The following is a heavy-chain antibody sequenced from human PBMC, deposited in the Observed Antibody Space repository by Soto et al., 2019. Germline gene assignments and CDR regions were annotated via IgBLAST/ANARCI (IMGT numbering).Heavy chain of an antibody. CDR3: AKDLGNYDILTGYYKGTPDV. Sequence: PGGSLRLSCAASGFTFSSYAMSWVRQAPGKGLEWVSAISGSGGSTYYADSVKGRFTISRDNSKNTLYLQMNSLRAEDTAVYYCAKDLGNYDILTGYYKGTPDVWGQGTLVTVSS. CDR1: GFTFSSYA. D-gene: IGHD3-9*01. V-gene: IGHV3-23*01. CDR2: ISGSGGST. J-gene: IGHJ4*02.